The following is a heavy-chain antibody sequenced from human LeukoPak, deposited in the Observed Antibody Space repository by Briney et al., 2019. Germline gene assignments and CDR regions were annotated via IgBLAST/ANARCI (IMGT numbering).Heavy chain of an antibody. D-gene: IGHD3-10*01. CDR3: ARATYDTNFYGSGPRWMDV. CDR1: GFTFSSYE. V-gene: IGHV3-48*03. Sequence: GGSLRLSCAASGFTFSSYEMNWVRQAPGKGLEWVSYIDSSGSTIHYADSVKGRFTISRDNAKNALYLQMNSLRAEDTAVYYCARATYDTNFYGSGPRWMDVWGKGTTVTIS. J-gene: IGHJ6*03. CDR2: IDSSGSTI.